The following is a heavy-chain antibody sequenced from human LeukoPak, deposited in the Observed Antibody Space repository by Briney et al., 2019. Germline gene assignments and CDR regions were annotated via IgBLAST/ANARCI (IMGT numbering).Heavy chain of an antibody. Sequence: GGSLSLSCAASGFTFSSYGMHWVRQAPGKGLEWVAVISYDGSNKYYADSVKGRFTISRDNSKNTLYLQMNSLRAEDTAVYYCAKDGANDFWSGHGIDYWGQGTLVTVSS. CDR3: AKDGANDFWSGHGIDY. J-gene: IGHJ4*02. CDR1: GFTFSSYG. V-gene: IGHV3-30*18. CDR2: ISYDGSNK. D-gene: IGHD3-3*01.